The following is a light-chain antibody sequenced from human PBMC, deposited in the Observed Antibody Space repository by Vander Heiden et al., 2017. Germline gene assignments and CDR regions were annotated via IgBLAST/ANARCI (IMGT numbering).Light chain of an antibody. J-gene: IGKJ4*01. CDR1: QSLLHSNGYNY. Sequence: DIVMTQSPLSLPVTPGEPASISCRSSQSLLHSNGYNYLDWYLQKPGQSPQLLIYLGSNRASGVPDRFSGSGSGTDFTLKISIVDAEDVGVYYCRRSEPTPLTFGGGTKVEIK. CDR2: LGS. CDR3: RRSEPTPLT. V-gene: IGKV2-28*01.